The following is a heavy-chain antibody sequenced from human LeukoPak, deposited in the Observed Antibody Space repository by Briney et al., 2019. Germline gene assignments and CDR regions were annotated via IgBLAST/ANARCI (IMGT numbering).Heavy chain of an antibody. Sequence: ASVKVSCKASGYTFTSYGISLVRQAPGQGVEWMGGISAYNGNTNYAQKLQGRVTMTTDTSTSTAYMELRSLRSDDTAVYYCARNSHGYSSGWLQFNFDYWGQRTLVTVSS. CDR2: ISAYNGNT. D-gene: IGHD6-19*01. CDR3: ARNSHGYSSGWLQFNFDY. V-gene: IGHV1-18*01. J-gene: IGHJ4*02. CDR1: GYTFTSYG.